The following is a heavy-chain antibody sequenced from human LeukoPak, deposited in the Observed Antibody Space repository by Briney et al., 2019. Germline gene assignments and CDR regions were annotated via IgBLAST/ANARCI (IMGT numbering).Heavy chain of an antibody. D-gene: IGHD1-26*01. J-gene: IGHJ4*02. V-gene: IGHV3-23*01. CDR1: GFTFDSYA. CDR2: ISGSGSST. CDR3: AKGNSTRSGSYYGDY. Sequence: GGSLRLSCAASGFTFDSYAMSWVRQAPGRGLEWVSSISGSGSSTYYADSVKGRFTISRDNSKNTLYLQMDSLRIEDTAEYYCAKGNSTRSGSYYGDYWGQGTLVTVSS.